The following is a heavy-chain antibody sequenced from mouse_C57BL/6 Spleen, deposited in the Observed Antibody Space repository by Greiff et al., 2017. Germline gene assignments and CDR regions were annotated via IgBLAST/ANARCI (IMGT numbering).Heavy chain of an antibody. CDR3: ARGDSYGYGDWYFDV. CDR1: GYTFTSYW. J-gene: IGHJ1*03. D-gene: IGHD2-2*01. V-gene: IGHV1-61*01. Sequence: QVQLQQPGAELVRPGSSVKLSCKASGYTFTSYWMDWVKQRPGQGLEWIGYIYPSDSDTDYTQKFKDKATLTVDKSSSTAYMQLSSLTSEDSAVYYCARGDSYGYGDWYFDVWGTGTTVTVSS. CDR2: IYPSDSDT.